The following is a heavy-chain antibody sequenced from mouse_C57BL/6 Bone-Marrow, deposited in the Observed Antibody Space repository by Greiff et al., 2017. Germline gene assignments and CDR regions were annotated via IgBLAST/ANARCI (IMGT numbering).Heavy chain of an antibody. CDR1: GFTFSSYG. V-gene: IGHV5-6*01. D-gene: IGHD1-1*01. CDR3: ARHFPYYYGSSYLFDY. J-gene: IGHJ2*01. CDR2: ISSGGSYT. Sequence: EVMLVESGGDLVKPGGSLKLSCAASGFTFSSYGMPWVRQTPDKRLEWVATISSGGSYTYYPDSVKGRFTISRDNAKNPLYLQMSSLKSEDTAMYYCARHFPYYYGSSYLFDYWGQGTTLTVSS.